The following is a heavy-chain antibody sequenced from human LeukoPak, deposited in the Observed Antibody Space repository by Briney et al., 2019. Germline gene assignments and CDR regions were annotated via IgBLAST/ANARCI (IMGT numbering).Heavy chain of an antibody. CDR3: ARVPGGRFDP. V-gene: IGHV4-59*01. Sequence: SETLSLTCTVSGGSIRNYYWSWIRQSPGKGLEWIGYTYNNERTNYNPSLKSRVTISVDTSKNQFSLKLSSVTAADTAVYYCARVPGGRFDPWGQGTLVTVSS. CDR1: GGSIRNYY. D-gene: IGHD3-10*01. J-gene: IGHJ5*02. CDR2: TYNNERT.